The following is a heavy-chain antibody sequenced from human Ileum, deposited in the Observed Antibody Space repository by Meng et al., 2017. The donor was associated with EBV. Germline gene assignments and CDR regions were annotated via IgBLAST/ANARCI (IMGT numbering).Heavy chain of an antibody. V-gene: IGHV4-61*01. CDR3: ARGTGTTFA. J-gene: IGHJ5*02. D-gene: IGHD1-1*01. CDR2: IYYTGST. CDR1: GGSATSGSYY. Sequence: QVQLQGSGTGLVKPSENLSLPCTVSGGSATSGSYYWSWIRQPPGEGLEWIGYIYYTGSTNYNPSLKSRVTISVDTSKNQFSLNLTSVTAADTAGYYCARGTGTTFAWGQGTLVTVSS.